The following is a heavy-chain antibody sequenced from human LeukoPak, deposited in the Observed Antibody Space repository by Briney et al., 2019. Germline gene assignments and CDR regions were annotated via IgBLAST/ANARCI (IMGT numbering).Heavy chain of an antibody. CDR3: ARHPFKQWLAQFAFDI. Sequence: KASETLSLTCTVSGGSISSSSYYWGWIRQPPGKGLEWIGSIYYSGSTYYNPSLKSRVTISVDTSKNQFSLKLSSVTAADTAVYYCARHPFKQWLAQFAFDIWGQGTMATVSS. J-gene: IGHJ3*02. V-gene: IGHV4-39*01. CDR1: GGSISSSSYY. CDR2: IYYSGST. D-gene: IGHD6-19*01.